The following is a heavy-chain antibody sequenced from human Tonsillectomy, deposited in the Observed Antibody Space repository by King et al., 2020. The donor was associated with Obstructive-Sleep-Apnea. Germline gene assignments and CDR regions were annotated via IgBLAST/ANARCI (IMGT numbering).Heavy chain of an antibody. CDR2: MKPSGGTT. V-gene: IGHV1-46*01. J-gene: IGHJ1*01. Sequence: QLVQSGAEVKKPGASVRLSCKASGYTFTSYYMHWVRQAPGQGLEWMGIMKPSGGTTTYAQNFQGRVTMTRDTSTSTVYMELSSLRSEDTAVYYCARGPYSSRQPEFQFWDQGTLVTVSS. CDR1: GYTFTSYY. D-gene: IGHD6-13*01. CDR3: ARGPYSSRQPEFQF.